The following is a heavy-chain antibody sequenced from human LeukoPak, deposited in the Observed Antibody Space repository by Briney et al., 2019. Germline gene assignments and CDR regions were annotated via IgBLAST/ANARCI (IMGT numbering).Heavy chain of an antibody. CDR1: GFTFKNAW. D-gene: IGHD6-13*01. CDR2: IKSETDGGAI. CDR3: TSGGSWFDY. J-gene: IGHJ4*02. V-gene: IGHV3-15*01. Sequence: GGSLRLSCSTSGFTFKNAWMCWVRQAPGKGLEWVGRIKSETDGGAIAYGAPVKGRFTISRDDSKSTLYLQMNSLKTEDTAVYYCTSGGSWFDYWGQGTLVTVSS.